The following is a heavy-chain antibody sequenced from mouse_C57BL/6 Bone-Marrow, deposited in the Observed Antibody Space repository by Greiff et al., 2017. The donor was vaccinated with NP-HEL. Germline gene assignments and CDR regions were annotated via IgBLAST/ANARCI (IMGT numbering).Heavy chain of an antibody. J-gene: IGHJ1*03. CDR1: GYTFTSYW. CDR3: ARSYYGNWYFDV. D-gene: IGHD1-1*02. Sequence: VQLQQPGAELVRPGTSVKLSCKASGYTFTSYWMHWVKQRPGQGLEWIGVIDPSDSYTNYNQKFKGKATLTVDTSSSTAYMQLSSLTSEDSAVYYCARSYYGNWYFDVWGTGTTVTVSS. CDR2: IDPSDSYT. V-gene: IGHV1-59*01.